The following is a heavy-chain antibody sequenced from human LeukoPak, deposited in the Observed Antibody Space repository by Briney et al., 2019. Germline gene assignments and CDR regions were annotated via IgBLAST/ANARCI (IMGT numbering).Heavy chain of an antibody. D-gene: IGHD2-15*01. CDR1: GGSFSGYY. CDR2: INHSGST. Sequence: SETLSLTCAVYGGSFSGYYWSWIRQPPGKGLEWIGEINHSGSTNYNPSLKSRVTISVDTSKNQFSLKLSSVTAADTAVYYCAGGADCSGGSCELDYWGQGTLVTVSS. J-gene: IGHJ4*02. V-gene: IGHV4-34*01. CDR3: AGGADCSGGSCELDY.